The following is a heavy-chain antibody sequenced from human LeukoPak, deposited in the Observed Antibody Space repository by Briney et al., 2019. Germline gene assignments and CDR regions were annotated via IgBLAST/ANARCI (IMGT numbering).Heavy chain of an antibody. J-gene: IGHJ4*01. Sequence: SVKVSCKASGGTFSSYAISWVRQAPGQGLEWMGRIIPILGIANYAQKFQGRVTITSDKSTSTAYMELSSLRSEDTAVYYCARESYGDYPAAGYYFDYWGHGTLVTVSS. V-gene: IGHV1-69*04. CDR2: IIPILGIA. CDR1: GGTFSSYA. D-gene: IGHD4-17*01. CDR3: ARESYGDYPAAGYYFDY.